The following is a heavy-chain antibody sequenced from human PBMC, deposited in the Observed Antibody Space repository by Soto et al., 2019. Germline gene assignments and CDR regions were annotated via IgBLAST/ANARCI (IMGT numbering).Heavy chain of an antibody. CDR1: GGSISSYY. V-gene: IGHV4-59*08. Sequence: SETLSLTCTVSGGSISSYYWSWIRQPPGKGLEWIGYIYYSGSTNYNPSLKSRVTISVDTSKNQFSLKLSSVTAADTAVYYCARNALGGSYYWYFDLWGRGTLVTVSS. D-gene: IGHD1-26*01. CDR3: ARNALGGSYYWYFDL. CDR2: IYYSGST. J-gene: IGHJ2*01.